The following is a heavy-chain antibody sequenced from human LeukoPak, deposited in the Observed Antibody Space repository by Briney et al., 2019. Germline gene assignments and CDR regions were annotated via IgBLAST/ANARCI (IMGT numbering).Heavy chain of an antibody. D-gene: IGHD3-3*01. CDR3: AKGYDFWSGYYHDDAFDI. V-gene: IGHV3-23*01. Sequence: GGSLRLSCAASGFTFSSCAMSWVRQAPGKGLEWVSAISGSGGSTYYADSVKGRFTISRDNSKNTLYLQMNSLRAEDTAVYYCAKGYDFWSGYYHDDAFDIWGQGTMVTVSS. CDR2: ISGSGGST. J-gene: IGHJ3*02. CDR1: GFTFSSCA.